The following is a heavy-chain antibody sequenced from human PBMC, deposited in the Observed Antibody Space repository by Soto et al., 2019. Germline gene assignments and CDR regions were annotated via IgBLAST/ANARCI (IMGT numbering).Heavy chain of an antibody. V-gene: IGHV1-69*01. CDR3: TRSQGSSTSLEIYYYYYYGMDV. CDR2: IIPIPGTA. CDR1: GGTFSSYA. J-gene: IGHJ6*02. D-gene: IGHD2-2*01. Sequence: QVQLVQSGAEVKKPGSSVKVSCKASGGTFSSYAISWVRQAPGQGLEWMGGIIPIPGTANYAQKFQGRVTITADENTSKAYMELSSLRSDDTAVYYCTRSQGSSTSLEIYYYYYYGMDVWGQGTKVTVSS.